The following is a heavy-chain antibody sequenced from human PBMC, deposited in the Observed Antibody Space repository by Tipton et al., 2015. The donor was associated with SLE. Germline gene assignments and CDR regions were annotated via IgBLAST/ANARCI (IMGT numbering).Heavy chain of an antibody. Sequence: TLSLTCTVSGGSVSSSSKYWAWIRQPPGKGLEWIGYTYFSGSTYYNPSLQSRVTISKDTSKNQFSLKLYSVTAADTAVYYCARRQYGVGHTWGQGTLVTVSS. V-gene: IGHV4-39*01. D-gene: IGHD3-3*01. CDR2: TYFSGST. J-gene: IGHJ5*02. CDR1: GGSVSSSSKY. CDR3: ARRQYGVGHT.